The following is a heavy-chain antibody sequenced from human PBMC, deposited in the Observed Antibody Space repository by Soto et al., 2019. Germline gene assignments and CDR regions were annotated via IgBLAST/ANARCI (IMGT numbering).Heavy chain of an antibody. CDR2: IYYIGST. CDR3: ARGLRRQLLNWFDP. D-gene: IGHD2-2*01. J-gene: IGHJ5*02. V-gene: IGHV4-59*01. CDR1: GGSISSYY. Sequence: PSEILSLTCTVSGGSISSYYWSWIRQPPGKGLEWIGYIYYIGSTNYNPSLKSRVTISVDTSKNQFSLKLSSVTAADTAVYYCARGLRRQLLNWFDPWGQGTLVTVSS.